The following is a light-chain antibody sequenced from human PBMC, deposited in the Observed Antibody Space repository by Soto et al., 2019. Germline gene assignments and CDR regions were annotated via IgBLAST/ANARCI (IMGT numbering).Light chain of an antibody. CDR3: TSFTRSSTFV. V-gene: IGLV2-14*01. CDR2: EVS. CDR1: SSDVGGYNY. J-gene: IGLJ1*01. Sequence: QSALTQPASVSGSPGQSITISCTGTSSDVGGYNYVSWYQQHPGKAPKLMIYEVSNRPPGVSNRFSGSKSGNTASLTISGLQAEDEADYYCTSFTRSSTFVFGTGTKLTVL.